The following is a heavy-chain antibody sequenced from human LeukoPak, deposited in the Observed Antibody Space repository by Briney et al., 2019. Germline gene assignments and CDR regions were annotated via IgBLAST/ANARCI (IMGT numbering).Heavy chain of an antibody. CDR1: GFTFDDYG. D-gene: IGHD6-13*01. Sequence: GGSLRLSCAASGFTFDDYGMSWVRQAPGKGLEWVSGINWNGGSTGYADSVKGRFTISRDNAKNSLYLQMNSLRAEDMALYYCAKGIAAAGVYYFDYWGQGTLVTVSS. CDR2: INWNGGST. J-gene: IGHJ4*02. CDR3: AKGIAAAGVYYFDY. V-gene: IGHV3-20*04.